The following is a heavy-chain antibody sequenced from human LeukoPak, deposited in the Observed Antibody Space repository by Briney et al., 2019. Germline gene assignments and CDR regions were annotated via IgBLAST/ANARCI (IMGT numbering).Heavy chain of an antibody. CDR1: GYTFIGCY. Sequence: ASVKVSCKASGYTFIGCYMHWVRQAPGQGLEWMGWINPNSGGANSAQKYLGRVSMTRDTSISTVYMDLTSLRSDDTAVYYCARDSGSSGWDPTSFLDYWGRGTLVTVSS. CDR3: ARDSGSSGWDPTSFLDY. D-gene: IGHD6-19*01. CDR2: INPNSGGA. V-gene: IGHV1-2*02. J-gene: IGHJ4*02.